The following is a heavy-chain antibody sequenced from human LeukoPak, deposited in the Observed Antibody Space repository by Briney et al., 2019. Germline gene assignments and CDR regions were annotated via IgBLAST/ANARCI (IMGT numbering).Heavy chain of an antibody. CDR1: GFTFSNYW. D-gene: IGHD4-11*01. CDR3: ARGVPKTSYYYYYMDV. V-gene: IGHV3-7*01. Sequence: GGSLRLSCAASGFTFSNYWMTWVRRAPGKGLEWVANIRRDGSETHYVDSVMGRFTISRDNAKNSLYLQMNSLRAEDTAVYYCARGVPKTSYYYYYMDVWGKGTTVTVSS. CDR2: IRRDGSET. J-gene: IGHJ6*03.